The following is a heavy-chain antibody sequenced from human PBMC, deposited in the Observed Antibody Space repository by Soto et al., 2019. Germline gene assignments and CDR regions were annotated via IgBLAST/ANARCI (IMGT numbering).Heavy chain of an antibody. CDR1: GFSFSSYA. CDR3: ARDMYSSDYFVKWFEP. Sequence: QVRLVESGGGVVQPGRSLRLSCTASGFSFSSYAMYWFRQPPGKGLEWVAVISHDGINKHYADSVKGRVTVFRENSNHALDLQLNSLRGEDTAMYYCARDMYSSDYFVKWFEPWGQGTLVTVSS. D-gene: IGHD6-19*01. CDR2: ISHDGINK. J-gene: IGHJ5*02. V-gene: IGHV3-30-3*01.